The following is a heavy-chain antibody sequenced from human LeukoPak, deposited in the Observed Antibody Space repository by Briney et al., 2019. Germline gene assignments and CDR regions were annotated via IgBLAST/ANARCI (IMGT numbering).Heavy chain of an antibody. D-gene: IGHD3-22*01. Sequence: GGSLRLSCAASGFTVSSNYMGWVRQAPGKGLEWVSVIYSGGSTYYADSVKGRFTISRDNAKNSLYLQMNSLRAEDTAVYYCARGNYDSSGYYYFDYWGQGTLVTVSS. J-gene: IGHJ4*02. V-gene: IGHV3-53*01. CDR3: ARGNYDSSGYYYFDY. CDR1: GFTVSSNY. CDR2: IYSGGST.